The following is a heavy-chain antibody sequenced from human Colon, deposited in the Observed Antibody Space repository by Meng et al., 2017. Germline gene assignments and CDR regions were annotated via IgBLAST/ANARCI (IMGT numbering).Heavy chain of an antibody. D-gene: IGHD1-1*01. CDR2: IDQHRTYT. Sequence: GESLKIACVASGFTFSDHWMHWVRQAPGKGLEWVSHIDQHRTYTGYADSVKGRFTITRDNAKNMLYLQLNSLRAEDTAMEYSVRISSLVTTLWGQGTLVTVSS. CDR3: VRISSLVTTL. V-gene: IGHV3-74*01. CDR1: GFTFSDHW. J-gene: IGHJ4*02.